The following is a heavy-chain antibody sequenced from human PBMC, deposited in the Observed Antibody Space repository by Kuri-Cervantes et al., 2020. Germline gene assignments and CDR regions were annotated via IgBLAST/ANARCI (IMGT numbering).Heavy chain of an antibody. CDR2: ISGSGGST. Sequence: GGSLRLSCAASEFKSGSYAMSWVRQAPGKGLQWVSTISGSGGSTYYTDSVKGRFTISRDNSKNTLYLQMNSLRAEDTAVYYCAKLVSGWSADDSWGQGTLVTVSS. CDR1: EFKSGSYA. D-gene: IGHD6-19*01. CDR3: AKLVSGWSADDS. J-gene: IGHJ4*02. V-gene: IGHV3-23*01.